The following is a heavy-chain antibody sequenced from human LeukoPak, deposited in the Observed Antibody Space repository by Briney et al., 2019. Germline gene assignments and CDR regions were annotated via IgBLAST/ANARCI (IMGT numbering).Heavy chain of an antibody. V-gene: IGHV3-11*01. CDR2: MSSTGRTI. Sequence: GGSLRLSCAASGFPFSDYYMSWVRQAPGKGLEWVSYMSSTGRTIYYADSVKGRFTISRDNAKKSLYLQMDSLRAEDTAVYYCARDDDSYYYDSSGQCHALADYWGQGTLVTDSS. CDR1: GFPFSDYY. J-gene: IGHJ4*02. D-gene: IGHD3-22*01. CDR3: ARDDDSYYYDSSGQCHALADY.